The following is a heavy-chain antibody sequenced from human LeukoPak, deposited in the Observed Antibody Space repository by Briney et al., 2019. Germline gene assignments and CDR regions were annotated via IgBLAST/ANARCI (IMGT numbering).Heavy chain of an antibody. CDR3: HYGMDV. Sequence: SETLSLTCAVSGGSISSSNWWSWVRQPPGKGLEWIGSMYYSGSTYYNPSLKSRVTISVDTSKNQFSLKLSSVTAADTAVYWCHYGMDVWGQGTTVTVSS. V-gene: IGHV4-39*01. CDR1: GGSISSSNW. J-gene: IGHJ6*02. CDR2: MYYSGST.